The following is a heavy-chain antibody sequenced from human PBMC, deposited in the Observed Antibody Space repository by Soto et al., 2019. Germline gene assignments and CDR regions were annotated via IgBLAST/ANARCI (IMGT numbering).Heavy chain of an antibody. J-gene: IGHJ5*02. D-gene: IGHD6-19*01. CDR3: ARTGGWTGGYNWFDP. CDR2: IYSIGST. Sequence: SETLSRNGTVSVGSISSYYWSWIRQPPGKGLEWIGYIYSIGSTNYNPSLKSRVTISVDTSKKQFSLKLNSVTVADTAVYYCARTGGWTGGYNWFDPWGQGTLVTVSS. CDR1: VGSISSYY. V-gene: IGHV4-59*01.